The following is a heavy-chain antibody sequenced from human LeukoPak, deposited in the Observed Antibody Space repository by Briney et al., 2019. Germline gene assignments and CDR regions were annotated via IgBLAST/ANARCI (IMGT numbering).Heavy chain of an antibody. CDR3: AREGDQYYYDSSGYFQH. D-gene: IGHD3-22*01. CDR1: GYTLTIYY. V-gene: IGHV1-46*01. CDR2: INPSGGST. Sequence: ASVKVSCKASGYTLTIYYMHWVRQAPGQGLEWMGIINPSGGSTSYAQKFQGRVTMTRDMSTSTVYMELSSLRSEDTAVYYCAREGDQYYYDSSGYFQHWGQGTLVTVSS. J-gene: IGHJ1*01.